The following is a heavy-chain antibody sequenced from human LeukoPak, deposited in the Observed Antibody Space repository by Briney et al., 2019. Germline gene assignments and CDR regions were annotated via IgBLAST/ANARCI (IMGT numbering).Heavy chain of an antibody. CDR3: ARDSTYYYDSSGYSVDY. V-gene: IGHV1-69*01. CDR2: IIPIFGTA. Sequence: ASVKVSCKASGGTFSSYAISWVRQAPGQGLEGMGGIIPIFGTANYAQKFQGRVTITADESTSTAYMELSSLRSEDTAVYYCARDSTYYYDSSGYSVDYWGQGTLVTVSS. D-gene: IGHD3-22*01. CDR1: GGTFSSYA. J-gene: IGHJ4*02.